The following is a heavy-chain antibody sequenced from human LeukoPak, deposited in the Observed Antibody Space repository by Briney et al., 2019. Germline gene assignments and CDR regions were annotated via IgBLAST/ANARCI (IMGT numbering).Heavy chain of an antibody. Sequence: GGSLRLSCAASAFTVSSNYMSWVRQAPGKGLEWVSVIYSGGSTFYADSVKGLFTISRDNSKNTVYLQMNSLRAEDTAVYYCAKFGGMFGSGSHYYYFDYWGQGTLVTVSS. CDR2: IYSGGST. V-gene: IGHV3-66*01. J-gene: IGHJ4*02. CDR3: AKFGGMFGSGSHYYYFDY. CDR1: AFTVSSNY. D-gene: IGHD3-10*01.